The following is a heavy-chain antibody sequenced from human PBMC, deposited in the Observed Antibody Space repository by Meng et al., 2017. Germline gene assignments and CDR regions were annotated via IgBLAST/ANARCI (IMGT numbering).Heavy chain of an antibody. V-gene: IGHV3-7*01. D-gene: IGHD3-22*01. CDR2: IKQDGSEK. CDR1: GFTFSSYW. Sequence: GESLKISCAASGFTFSSYWMSWVRQAPGKGLEWVDNIKQDGSEKYYVDSVKGRFTISRDNAKNSLYLQMNSLRAEDTAVYYCARVGSSGYNPPDFDIWGQGTMVTVSS. CDR3: ARVGSSGYNPPDFDI. J-gene: IGHJ3*02.